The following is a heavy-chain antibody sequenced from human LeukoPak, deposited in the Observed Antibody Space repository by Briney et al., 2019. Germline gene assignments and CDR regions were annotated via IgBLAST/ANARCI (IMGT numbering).Heavy chain of an antibody. CDR1: GFTFSSYG. CDR2: IWYDGSNK. J-gene: IGHJ4*02. V-gene: IGHV3-33*01. CDR3: ARDTRLYYFDSSDFDY. Sequence: GGSLRLSCAASGFTFSSYGMHWVRQAPGKWLEWVAVIWYDGSNKYYADSVKGRFTISRDNSKNTLYLQMNSLRAEDTAVYYCARDTRLYYFDSSDFDYWGQGTLVTVSS. D-gene: IGHD3-22*01.